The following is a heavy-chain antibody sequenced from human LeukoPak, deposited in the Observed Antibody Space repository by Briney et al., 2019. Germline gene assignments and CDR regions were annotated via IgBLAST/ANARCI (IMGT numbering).Heavy chain of an antibody. Sequence: ASVKVSCKASGGTFTSYTVSWVRQAPGRGLEWMGRIIPMSGTVKYAQKFQGRVTITTDESTSTAYMELSSLRSEDTAVYYCATTDYWGQGTLVTVSS. CDR3: ATTDY. J-gene: IGHJ4*02. CDR1: GGTFTSYT. CDR2: IIPMSGTV. V-gene: IGHV1-69*05.